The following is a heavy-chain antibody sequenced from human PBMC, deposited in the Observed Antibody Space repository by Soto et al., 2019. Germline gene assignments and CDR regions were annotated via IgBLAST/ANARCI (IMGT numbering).Heavy chain of an antibody. V-gene: IGHV3-7*01. J-gene: IGHJ6*02. CDR1: GFTFSSYW. D-gene: IGHD5-18*01. Sequence: RRLSCAASGFTFSSYWMSWVRQAPGKGLEWVANIKQDGSEKYYVDSVKGRFTNSRDNAKNSLYLQMNSLRAEDTAVYYCARALYSSYYYYGMDVWGQGTTVTVSS. CDR3: ARALYSSYYYYGMDV. CDR2: IKQDGSEK.